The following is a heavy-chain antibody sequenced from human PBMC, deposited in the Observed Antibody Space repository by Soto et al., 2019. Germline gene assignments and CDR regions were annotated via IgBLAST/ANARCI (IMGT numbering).Heavy chain of an antibody. V-gene: IGHV3-21*01. J-gene: IGHJ6*02. CDR2: ISSSSSYI. Sequence: EVQLVESGGGLVKPGGSLRLSCAASGFPFSSYSMNWVRQAPGKGLEGVSSISSSSSYIYYADSVKGRFTISRDNAKNSLDLQMNSLRAEDTAVYYCARAGFRGLDVWGQGTTVTVSS. D-gene: IGHD3-10*01. CDR3: ARAGFRGLDV. CDR1: GFPFSSYS.